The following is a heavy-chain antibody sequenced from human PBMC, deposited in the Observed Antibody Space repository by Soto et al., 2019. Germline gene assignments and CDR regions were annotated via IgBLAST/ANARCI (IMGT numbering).Heavy chain of an antibody. CDR3: ARAVAVAADFDY. J-gene: IGHJ4*02. CDR2: INAGNGNT. CDR1: GYTFTGYA. V-gene: IGHV1-3*01. Sequence: ASVKVSCKASGYTFTGYAMHWVRQAPGQRLEWMGWINAGNGNTKYSQKFQGRVPITRDTSASTAYMELSSLRSEDTAVYYCARAVAVAADFDYWGQGTLVTVSS. D-gene: IGHD6-19*01.